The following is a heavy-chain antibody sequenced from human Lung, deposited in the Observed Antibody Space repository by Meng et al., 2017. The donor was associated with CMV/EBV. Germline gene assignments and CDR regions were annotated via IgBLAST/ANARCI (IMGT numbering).Heavy chain of an antibody. V-gene: IGHV1-69*05. CDR2: IIPVFAIA. CDR1: GGTFSSYA. CDR3: ARDRTGDCSSTSCYNYYYYYVMDV. Sequence: SVXVSXKASGGTFSSYAFSWVRQAPGQGLEWMGGIIPVFAIANYAQKFQGRITTTTDESTSTAYMELSSLRSEDTAVYYCARDRTGDCSSTSCYNYYYYYVMDVXGQGXTVTVSS. J-gene: IGHJ6*02. D-gene: IGHD2-2*02.